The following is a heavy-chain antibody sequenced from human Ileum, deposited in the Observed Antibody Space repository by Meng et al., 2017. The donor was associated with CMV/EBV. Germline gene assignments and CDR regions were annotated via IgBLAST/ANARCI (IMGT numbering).Heavy chain of an antibody. D-gene: IGHD2-8*01. CDR3: AKGCNAPFCYYIDF. V-gene: IGHV3-33*06. CDR2: ISSDGTNQ. Sequence: AFGFSFASYGMHCVRPAPGKGLEWVAIISSDGTNQHYADSVKGRSAISRDNSKNTLYLQVNRMRAEDTAVYYCAKGCNAPFCYYIDFWGRGTLVTVSS. CDR1: GFSFASYG. J-gene: IGHJ4*02.